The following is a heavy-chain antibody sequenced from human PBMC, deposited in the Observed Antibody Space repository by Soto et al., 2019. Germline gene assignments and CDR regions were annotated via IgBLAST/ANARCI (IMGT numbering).Heavy chain of an antibody. D-gene: IGHD1-1*01. CDR3: AKDGRPNSYYFHYGVDV. V-gene: IGHV3-23*01. J-gene: IGHJ6*02. CDR1: GFTSSSYA. Sequence: PGGSLRLSCAASGFTSSSYAMSWVRQAPGKGLEWVSTISDSGSGTYYADSVKDRFTISRDNSQNTLYLQMNSLRAEDTAVYYYAKDGRPNSYYFHYGVDVWGQGTTVTVSS. CDR2: ISDSGSGT.